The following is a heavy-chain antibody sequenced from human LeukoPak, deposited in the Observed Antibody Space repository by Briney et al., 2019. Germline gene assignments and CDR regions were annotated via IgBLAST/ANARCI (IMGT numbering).Heavy chain of an antibody. D-gene: IGHD5-24*01. J-gene: IGHJ4*02. Sequence: SETLSLTCAVHGGSSSGFYWTWMRQPPGKGLEWIGENTHDGRTSYNPSFKSRVTISVDTSNYQFSLKLSSVTAADTAVYYCARGLGEGYPDHWGQGTLVTVSS. V-gene: IGHV4-34*01. CDR3: ARGLGEGYPDH. CDR2: NTHDGRT. CDR1: GGSSSGFY.